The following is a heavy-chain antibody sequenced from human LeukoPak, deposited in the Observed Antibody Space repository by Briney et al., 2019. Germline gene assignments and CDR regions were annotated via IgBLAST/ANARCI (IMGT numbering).Heavy chain of an antibody. Sequence: SETLSLTCTVSSGSISTSNYYWSWIRQPPGKGLEWIGYIYYSGSTNYNPSLKSRVIISVDTSKNQFSLKLSSVTAADTAVYYCAREVAIIRAFDIWGQGTMVTVSS. D-gene: IGHD5-24*01. V-gene: IGHV4-61*01. J-gene: IGHJ3*02. CDR1: SGSISTSNYY. CDR3: AREVAIIRAFDI. CDR2: IYYSGST.